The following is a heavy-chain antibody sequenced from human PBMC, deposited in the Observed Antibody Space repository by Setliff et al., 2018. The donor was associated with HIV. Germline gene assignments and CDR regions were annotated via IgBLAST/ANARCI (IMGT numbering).Heavy chain of an antibody. V-gene: IGHV1-18*01. D-gene: IGHD3-10*01. J-gene: IGHJ6*02. Sequence: GASVKVSCKASGYTFTAYGINWVRQAPGLGLEWMGWISGYNGNTEYAQKFQGRVTMTRDTSTSTAYMEVRGLRSDDTAVYYCARTSPKITMVRGYYGMDVWGQGTTVTVSS. CDR1: GYTFTAYG. CDR3: ARTSPKITMVRGYYGMDV. CDR2: ISGYNGNT.